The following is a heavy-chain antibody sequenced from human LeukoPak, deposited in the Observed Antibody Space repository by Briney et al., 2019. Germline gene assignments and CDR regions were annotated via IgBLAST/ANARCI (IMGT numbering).Heavy chain of an antibody. CDR3: ARAPGGACSSTSCYNQKLVWYYYYMDV. V-gene: IGHV4-59*01. Sequence: PSETLSLTCTVSGGSISSYYWSWIRQPPGKGLEWIGHIYYSGSTNYNPSLKSRVTISVDTSKNQFSLKLSSVTAADTAVYYCARAPGGACSSTSCYNQKLVWYYYYMDVWGKGTTVTVSS. CDR1: GGSISSYY. CDR2: IYYSGST. D-gene: IGHD2-2*02. J-gene: IGHJ6*03.